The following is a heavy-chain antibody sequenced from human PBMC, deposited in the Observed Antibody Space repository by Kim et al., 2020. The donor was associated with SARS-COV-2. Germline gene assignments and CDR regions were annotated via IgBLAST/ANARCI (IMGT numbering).Heavy chain of an antibody. D-gene: IGHD2-21*02. CDR1: GGTFSSYA. V-gene: IGHV1-69*13. CDR2: IIPIFGTA. J-gene: IGHJ2*01. CDR3: ARAGSIVVVTDKWYFDL. Sequence: SVKVSCKASGGTFSSYAISWVRQAPGQGLEWMGGIIPIFGTANYAQKFQGRVTITVDESMSTAYMELSSLRSEDTAVYYCARAGSIVVVTDKWYFDLWGRGTLVTVSS.